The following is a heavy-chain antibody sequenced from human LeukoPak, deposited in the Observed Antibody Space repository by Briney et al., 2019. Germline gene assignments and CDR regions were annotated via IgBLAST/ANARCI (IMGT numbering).Heavy chain of an antibody. CDR1: GFPFSSSA. Sequence: GGSLRLSCVASGFPFSSSAMTWVRQSPVKGLEWVSSITDVGGRTFYADSVKGRFTISRDNSKNTLYLQMNSLRAEDTAVYYCARGPSGYHNTGGQGTLVTVSS. CDR3: ARGPSGYHNT. V-gene: IGHV3-23*01. D-gene: IGHD5-12*01. J-gene: IGHJ4*02. CDR2: ITDVGGRT.